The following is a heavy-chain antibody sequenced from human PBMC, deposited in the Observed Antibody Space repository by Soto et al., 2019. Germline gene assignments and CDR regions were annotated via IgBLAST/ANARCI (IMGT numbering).Heavy chain of an antibody. CDR2: INPNSGGT. CDR1: GYTFTGYY. Sequence: ASVKVSCKASGYTFTGYYMHWVRQAPGQGLEWLGWINPNSGGTNYAQKFQGWVTMTRDTSISTAYMELSRLRSDDTAVCYCARGYCSSTSCYGHYYYYMDVWGKGTTVTVSS. CDR3: ARGYCSSTSCYGHYYYYMDV. D-gene: IGHD2-2*01. V-gene: IGHV1-2*04. J-gene: IGHJ6*03.